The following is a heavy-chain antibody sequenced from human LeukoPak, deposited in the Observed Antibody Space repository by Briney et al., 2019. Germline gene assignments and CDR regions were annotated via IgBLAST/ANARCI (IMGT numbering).Heavy chain of an antibody. D-gene: IGHD2-2*01. J-gene: IGHJ4*02. CDR1: GYTFTGYY. CDR2: INPNSGGT. Sequence: ASVKVSCKASGYTFTGYYMHWVRQAPGQGLEWMGWINPNSGGTNYAQKFQGRVTMTRDTSISTAYMELSRLRSDDTAVYYCARGPVKSSTSCFDYWGQGTLVTVSS. V-gene: IGHV1-2*02. CDR3: ARGPVKSSTSCFDY.